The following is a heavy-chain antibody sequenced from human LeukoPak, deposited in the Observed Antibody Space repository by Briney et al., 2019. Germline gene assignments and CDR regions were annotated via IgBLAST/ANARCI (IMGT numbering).Heavy chain of an antibody. Sequence: GGSLRLSCAASGFTFDDYGMSWVRQAPGKGLEWVSGINWNGGSTGYADSVKGRFTISRDNAKNSLYLQMNSLRAEDTALYYFANPPRGSGEDYWGQGPLVTVSS. D-gene: IGHD3-10*01. CDR1: GFTFDDYG. J-gene: IGHJ4*02. V-gene: IGHV3-20*04. CDR2: INWNGGST. CDR3: ANPPRGSGEDY.